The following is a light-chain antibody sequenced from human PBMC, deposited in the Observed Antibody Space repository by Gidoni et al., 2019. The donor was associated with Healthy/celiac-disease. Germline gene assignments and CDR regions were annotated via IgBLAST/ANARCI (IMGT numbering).Light chain of an antibody. J-gene: IGKJ1*01. CDR3: KQYGSSSWT. CDR1: QSVSSSY. CDR2: GAS. V-gene: IGKV3-20*01. Sequence: IVLTQSPGTLSLSPGERATLSCRASQSVSSSYLAWYQQKPGQAPRLLIYGASSRATGIPDRFSGSGSGTDFTLTISRLEPEDFAVYYCKQYGSSSWTFGQGTKVEIK.